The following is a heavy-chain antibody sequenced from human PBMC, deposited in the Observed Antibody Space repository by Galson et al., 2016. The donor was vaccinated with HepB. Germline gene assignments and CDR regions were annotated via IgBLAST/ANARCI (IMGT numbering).Heavy chain of an antibody. CDR3: AREGRGDRDYYFYLGMDV. V-gene: IGHV1-18*01. CDR2: INTYNGNT. D-gene: IGHD2-21*02. J-gene: IGHJ6*02. CDR1: GYTFNSYG. Sequence: SVKVSCKASGYTFNSYGISWVRQAPGQGLEWMGWINTYNGNTNYAQKVQDRVTLSIDTSTTTAYMELRSLRSDDTAIYYCAREGRGDRDYYFYLGMDVWGQGTSVTVSS.